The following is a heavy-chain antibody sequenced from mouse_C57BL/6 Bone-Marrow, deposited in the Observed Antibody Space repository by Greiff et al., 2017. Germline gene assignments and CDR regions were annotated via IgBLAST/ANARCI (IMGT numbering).Heavy chain of an antibody. CDR3: DKERNWDWYFDV. CDR2: IWGDGST. CDR1: GFSLTSYG. Sequence: QVQLKESGPGLVAPSQSLSITCTVSGFSLTSYGVSWVRQPPGKGLEWLGVIWGDGSTISHSALTSRLSISKNNSKSHVFLKLKSLQTDDTATYYCDKERNWDWYFDVWGTGTTVTVTS. V-gene: IGHV2-3*01. J-gene: IGHJ1*03. D-gene: IGHD4-1*01.